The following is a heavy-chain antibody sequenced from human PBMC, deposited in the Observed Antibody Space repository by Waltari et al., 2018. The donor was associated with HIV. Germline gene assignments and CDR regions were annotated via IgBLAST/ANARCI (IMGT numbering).Heavy chain of an antibody. CDR1: GFTVTNSF. CDR2: IHHEDST. D-gene: IGHD4-4*01. Sequence: EVHLVDSGGGLVQPGGSLRLSCAASGFTVTNSFMSCVRQAPGKGLEWVSIIHHEDSTYNANSVKGRFTISRDDSKNTLYLQMNSLRAEDTAVYYCARGDYRPFDYWGQGTLVTVSS. J-gene: IGHJ4*02. CDR3: ARGDYRPFDY. V-gene: IGHV3-66*01.